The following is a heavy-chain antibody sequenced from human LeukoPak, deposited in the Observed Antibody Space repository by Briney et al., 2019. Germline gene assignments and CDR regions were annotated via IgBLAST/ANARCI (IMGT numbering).Heavy chain of an antibody. J-gene: IGHJ4*02. CDR1: GFTFNNYA. CDR3: ARAPSDYGDDDYFDY. Sequence: GGSLRLSCEASGFTFNNYAMSWVRQAPGKGLEWVANIKQDGSEKYYVDSVKGRFTISRDNAKNSLYLQMNSLRAEDTAVYYCARAPSDYGDDDYFDYWGQGTLVTVSS. CDR2: IKQDGSEK. V-gene: IGHV3-7*01. D-gene: IGHD4-17*01.